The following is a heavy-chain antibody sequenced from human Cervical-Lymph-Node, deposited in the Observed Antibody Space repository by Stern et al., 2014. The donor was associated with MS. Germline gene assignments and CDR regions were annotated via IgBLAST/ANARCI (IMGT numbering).Heavy chain of an antibody. CDR3: ARIGFLEWLFSF. J-gene: IGHJ4*02. V-gene: IGHV3-66*02. CDR2: IYSGGST. CDR1: GFTVSSNY. D-gene: IGHD3-3*01. Sequence: VQLVESGGGLVQPGGSLRLSCAASGFTVSSNYMSWVRQAPGKGLEWVSVIYSGGSTYYADSVKGRFTISRDNSKNTLYLQMNSLRAEDTAVYYCARIGFLEWLFSFCGQGTLVTVSS.